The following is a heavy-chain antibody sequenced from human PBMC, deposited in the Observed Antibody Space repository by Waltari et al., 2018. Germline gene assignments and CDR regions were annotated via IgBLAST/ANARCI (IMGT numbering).Heavy chain of an antibody. J-gene: IGHJ5*02. V-gene: IGHV1-69*10. D-gene: IGHD6-19*01. CDR2: IIPILVIA. Sequence: QFQMVQSGAEVTKPGSSLKGFCKPSGCPFSNHAISRVRQPPRRRLQWTGGIIPILVIANCEQKFQGRVTITADKSTNTAYMELSSLRFEDTAVYYCARAPLIAARDSSGWYDWFDPWGQGTLVTVSS. CDR3: ARAPLIAARDSSGWYDWFDP. CDR1: GCPFSNHA.